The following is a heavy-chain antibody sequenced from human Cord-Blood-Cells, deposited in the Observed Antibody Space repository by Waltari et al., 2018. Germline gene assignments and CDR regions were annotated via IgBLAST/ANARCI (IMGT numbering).Heavy chain of an antibody. CDR3: ARDYSSSFDY. CDR2: ISYEGSNK. V-gene: IGHV3-30-3*01. CDR1: GFTFSSYA. Sequence: QVQLVESGGGVVQPGRSLRLSCAASGFTFSSYAMHWVRQAPGKGLEWVAVISYEGSNKYYADSVKGRFTISRDNSKNTLYLQMNSLRAEDTAVYYCARDYSSSFDYWGQGTLVTVSS. J-gene: IGHJ4*02. D-gene: IGHD6-6*01.